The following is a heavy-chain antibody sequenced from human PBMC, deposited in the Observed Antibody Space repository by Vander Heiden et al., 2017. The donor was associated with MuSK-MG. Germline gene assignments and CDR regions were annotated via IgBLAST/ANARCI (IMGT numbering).Heavy chain of an antibody. CDR3: ARGGQVYCSSTSCNSFAWLDA. V-gene: IGHV1-2*02. CDR1: GYTFTGYS. Sequence: QEQLVQSGAEVKRPGASVKVSCQASGYTFTGYSLHWVRQAPGQGLQWMGWINPNSGDTNYAQEFQDRVTMTSDTSINTAFVELNSLTSDDAAVDYGARGGQVYCSSTSCNSFAWLDAWGQGTKVTVSS. J-gene: IGHJ5*02. CDR2: INPNSGDT. D-gene: IGHD2-2*01.